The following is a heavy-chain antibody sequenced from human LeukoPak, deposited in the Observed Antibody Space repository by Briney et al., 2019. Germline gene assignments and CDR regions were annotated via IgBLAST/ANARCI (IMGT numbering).Heavy chain of an antibody. CDR1: GGSIRSYY. V-gene: IGHV4-59*08. Sequence: SETLSLTCTVSGGSIRSYYWSWIRQPPGKGLEWIGHVDSSGNTNYNPSLESRVTMSVDTSKKQFSLKLTSVTAADMAVYFCARQFLVGSTFHAFDLWGQGTRVTVSS. J-gene: IGHJ3*01. CDR3: ARQFLVGSTFHAFDL. CDR2: VDSSGNT. D-gene: IGHD1-26*01.